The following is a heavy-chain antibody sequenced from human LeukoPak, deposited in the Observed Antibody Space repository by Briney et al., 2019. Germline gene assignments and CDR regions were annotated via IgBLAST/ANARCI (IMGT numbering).Heavy chain of an antibody. V-gene: IGHV4-59*01. CDR2: IYYSGST. CDR3: ARRGPNSGYSRGWNFDL. D-gene: IGHD5-12*01. CDR1: GGSISSYY. Sequence: PSETLSLTCTVSGGSISSYYWSWIRQPPGKGLEWIGYIYYSGSTNYNPSLKSRVTISVDTSKNQFSLKLSSVTAADTAVYYCARRGPNSGYSRGWNFDLWGRGILVTVSS. J-gene: IGHJ2*01.